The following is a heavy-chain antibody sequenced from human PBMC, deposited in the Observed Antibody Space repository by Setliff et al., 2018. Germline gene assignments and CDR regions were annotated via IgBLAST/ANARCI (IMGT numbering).Heavy chain of an antibody. CDR2: ISAYSDDT. CDR1: GHTFITFG. CDR3: ARVAPHYYDSSGPSFDY. Sequence: GASVKVSCKASGHTFITFGISWVRQAPGQGLEWMGWISAYSDDTKYAEKFQGRVTMTRDTSTSTVYMELSSLRSEDTAVYYCARVAPHYYDSSGPSFDYWGQGTLVTVSS. J-gene: IGHJ4*02. V-gene: IGHV1-18*01. D-gene: IGHD3-22*01.